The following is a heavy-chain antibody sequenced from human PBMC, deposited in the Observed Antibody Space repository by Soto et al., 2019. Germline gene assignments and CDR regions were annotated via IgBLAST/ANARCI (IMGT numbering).Heavy chain of an antibody. CDR1: GGSISSYY. Sequence: KPSETLSLTCTVSGGSISSYYWSWIRQPAGKGLEWIGRIYTSGSTNYNPSLKSRVTMSVDTSKNQFSLKLSSVTAADTAVYYCARESGVLITMVRGVIINGMDVWGQGTTVTVSS. V-gene: IGHV4-4*07. CDR2: IYTSGST. CDR3: ARESGVLITMVRGVIINGMDV. J-gene: IGHJ6*02. D-gene: IGHD3-10*01.